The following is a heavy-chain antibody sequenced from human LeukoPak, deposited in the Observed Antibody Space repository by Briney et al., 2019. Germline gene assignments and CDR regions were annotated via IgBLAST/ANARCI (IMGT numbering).Heavy chain of an antibody. CDR1: GFTFSNYA. V-gene: IGHV3-23*01. CDR3: TTYNSGHY. Sequence: GGSLRLSCAASGFTFSNYAMTWVRQAPGKGLEWVSVISGSGSNTDYADSVKGRFTISRDDSKNTAYLQMNSLRAEDTAMYYCTTYNSGHYWGQGTLVTVSS. D-gene: IGHD6-19*01. CDR2: ISGSGSNT. J-gene: IGHJ4*02.